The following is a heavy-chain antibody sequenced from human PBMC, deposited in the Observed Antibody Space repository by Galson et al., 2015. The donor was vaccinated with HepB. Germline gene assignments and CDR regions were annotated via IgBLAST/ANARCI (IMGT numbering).Heavy chain of an antibody. CDR1: GFTFSSYS. CDR3: ARDRVLRYFDWFSYGMDV. Sequence: SLRLSCAASGFTFSSYSMNWVRQAPGKGLEWVSYISSSSSTIYYADSVKGRFTISRDNAKNSLYLQMNSLRAEDTAVYYCARDRVLRYFDWFSYGMDVWGQGTTVTVSS. V-gene: IGHV3-48*01. CDR2: ISSSSSTI. D-gene: IGHD3-9*01. J-gene: IGHJ6*02.